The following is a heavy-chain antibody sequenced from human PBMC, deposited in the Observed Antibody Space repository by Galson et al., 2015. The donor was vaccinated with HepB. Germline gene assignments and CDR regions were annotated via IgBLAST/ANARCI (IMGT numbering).Heavy chain of an antibody. CDR3: VDSSGWYPAEYFQH. J-gene: IGHJ1*01. CDR2: IIPILGIA. V-gene: IGHV1-69*04. Sequence: SVKVSCKASGGTFSSYAISWVRQAPGQGLEWMGRIIPILGIANYAQKFQGRVTITADKSTSTAYMELSSLRSEDTAVYYCVDSSGWYPAEYFQHWGQGTLVTVSS. D-gene: IGHD6-19*01. CDR1: GGTFSSYA.